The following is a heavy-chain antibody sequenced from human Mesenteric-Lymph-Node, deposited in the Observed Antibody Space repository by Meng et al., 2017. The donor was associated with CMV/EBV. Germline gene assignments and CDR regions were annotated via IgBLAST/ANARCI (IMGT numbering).Heavy chain of an antibody. CDR1: GGSFSGYY. CDR3: ARGSDIPVNNY. V-gene: IGHV4-34*01. Sequence: QVQLQQWGAGLLKPSETLSLTCAVYGGSFSGYYWSWICQPPGKGLEWIGEINHSVVANYNPSLKSRVTISLDRSKNQFSLKLSSVTAEDTAVYYCARGSDIPVNNYWGQGTLVTVSS. CDR2: INHSVVA. D-gene: IGHD2-15*01. J-gene: IGHJ4*02.